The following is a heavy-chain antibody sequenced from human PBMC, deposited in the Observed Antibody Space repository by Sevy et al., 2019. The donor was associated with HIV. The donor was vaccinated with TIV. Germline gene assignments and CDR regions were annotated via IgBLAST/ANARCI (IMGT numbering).Heavy chain of an antibody. J-gene: IGHJ4*02. Sequence: GGSLRLSCAASGFAFSAYWMNWVRQAPGKGLEWVALIWYDGTIKYYADSVKGRFTISRDNSKDTLFLQMNSLTPEDTAVYYCARGGGYCGGDCYSIDYWGQGALVTVSS. V-gene: IGHV3-33*08. CDR1: GFAFSAYW. CDR3: ARGGGYCGGDCYSIDY. D-gene: IGHD2-21*02. CDR2: IWYDGTIK.